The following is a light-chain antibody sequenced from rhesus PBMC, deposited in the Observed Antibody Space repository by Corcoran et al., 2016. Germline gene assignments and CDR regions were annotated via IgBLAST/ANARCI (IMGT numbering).Light chain of an antibody. J-gene: IGLJ6*01. CDR2: EVS. CDR3: SSYAGSDTFV. CDR1: SSDIGGYKY. Sequence: QAALTQPRSVSGSPGQSVTISCTGTSSDIGGYKYVSWYQQHPGTAPKLMIYEVSERPSGVPDRFSGSKSGNTASLTISGLQPEDEADYYCSSYAGSDTFVFGSGTRLTVL. V-gene: IGLV2-32*02.